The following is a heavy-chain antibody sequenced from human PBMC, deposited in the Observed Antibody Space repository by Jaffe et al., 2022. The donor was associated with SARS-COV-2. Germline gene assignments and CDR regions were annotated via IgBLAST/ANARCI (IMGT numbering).Heavy chain of an antibody. V-gene: IGHV1-69*01. Sequence: QVQLVQSGAEVKRPGSSVKVSCKASGGSLSSFAISWVRQAPGQGLEWMGGTIPIFGTSTYAKEFEGRVTISADESTRTAHMELSSLRSDDTAIYYCARRGVGAAFDYWGQGTLVTVSS. J-gene: IGHJ4*02. D-gene: IGHD1-26*01. CDR3: ARRGVGAAFDY. CDR2: TIPIFGTS. CDR1: GGSLSSFA.